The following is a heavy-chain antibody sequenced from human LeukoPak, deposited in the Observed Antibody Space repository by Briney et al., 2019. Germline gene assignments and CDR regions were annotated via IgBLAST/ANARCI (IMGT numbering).Heavy chain of an antibody. CDR3: ARSPVEQQLVVLDY. Sequence: GASVKVSCKVSGYTLTELSMHWVRQAPGQGLEWMGIINPSGGSTSYAQKFQGRVTMTRDMSTSTVYMELSSLRSEDTAVYYCARSPVEQQLVVLDYWGQGTLVTVSS. V-gene: IGHV1-46*01. D-gene: IGHD6-13*01. CDR1: GYTLTELS. J-gene: IGHJ4*02. CDR2: INPSGGST.